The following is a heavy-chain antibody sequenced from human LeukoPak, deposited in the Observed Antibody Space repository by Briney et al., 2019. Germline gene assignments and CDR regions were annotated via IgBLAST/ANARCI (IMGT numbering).Heavy chain of an antibody. CDR3: ARVLRIAAAGNTFDY. V-gene: IGHV4-39*07. CDR2: IDYSGRT. Sequence: PSETLSLTCSVSGDSIDSVSYYWGWIRQAPGKGPEWIASIDYSGRTFYNPSLRSRVTISVDTSNNDFSLNLTSVTAADTAVYYCARVLRIAAAGNTFDYWGQGTLVTVSS. J-gene: IGHJ4*02. D-gene: IGHD6-13*01. CDR1: GDSIDSVSYY.